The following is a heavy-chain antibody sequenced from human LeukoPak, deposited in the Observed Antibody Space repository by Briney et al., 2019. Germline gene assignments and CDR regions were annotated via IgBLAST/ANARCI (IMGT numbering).Heavy chain of an antibody. Sequence: ASGKVSCKASGYTFTGYYMHWVRQAPGQGLEWMGWINPNSGGTNYAQKFQGRVTMTRDTSISTAYMELSRLRSDDTAVYYCASLWEPKSYYYYYYMDVWGKGTTVTVSS. CDR3: ASLWEPKSYYYYYYMDV. V-gene: IGHV1-2*02. D-gene: IGHD1-26*01. CDR2: INPNSGGT. CDR1: GYTFTGYY. J-gene: IGHJ6*03.